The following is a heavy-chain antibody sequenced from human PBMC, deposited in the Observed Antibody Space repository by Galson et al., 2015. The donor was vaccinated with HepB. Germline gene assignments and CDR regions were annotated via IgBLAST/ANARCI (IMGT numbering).Heavy chain of an antibody. CDR3: ARSTPLTTTFLEWLYDAFDI. CDR1: GGTFSSYA. J-gene: IGHJ3*02. CDR2: IIPIFGTA. Sequence: SVKVSCKASGGTFSSYAISWVRQAPGQGLEWMGGIIPIFGTANYAQKFQGRVTITADESTSTAYMELSSLRSEDTAVYYCARSTPLTTTFLEWLYDAFDIWGQGTMVTVSS. V-gene: IGHV1-69*13. D-gene: IGHD3-3*01.